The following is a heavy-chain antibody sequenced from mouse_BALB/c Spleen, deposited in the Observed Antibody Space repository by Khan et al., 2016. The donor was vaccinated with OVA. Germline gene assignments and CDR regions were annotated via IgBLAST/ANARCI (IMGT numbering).Heavy chain of an antibody. CDR1: GFSLSRYN. Sequence: QVQPKESGPGLVAPSQSLSITCTVSGFSLSRYNIHWVRQPPGKGLEWLGMIWGGGSTDYNSDLKSRLSISKDNSKGQVFLKMHSLQTDDTAMYYCARAYYRYDGYYAMDYWGQGTSVTVSS. V-gene: IGHV2-6-4*01. CDR3: ARAYYRYDGYYAMDY. D-gene: IGHD2-14*01. CDR2: IWGGGST. J-gene: IGHJ4*01.